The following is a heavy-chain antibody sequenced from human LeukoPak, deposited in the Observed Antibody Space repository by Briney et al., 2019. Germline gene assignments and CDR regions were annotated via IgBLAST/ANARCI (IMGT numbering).Heavy chain of an antibody. CDR1: GFTFSSYA. Sequence: PGGSLRLSCAASGFTFSSYAMSWVRQAPGKGLVWVSRINSDGSSTSYADSVKGRFTISRDNAKNTLYLQMNSLRAEDTAVYYCAREGGIGYCSSTSCYAGVDYWGQGTLVTVSS. J-gene: IGHJ4*02. D-gene: IGHD2-2*01. CDR3: AREGGIGYCSSTSCYAGVDY. V-gene: IGHV3-74*01. CDR2: INSDGSST.